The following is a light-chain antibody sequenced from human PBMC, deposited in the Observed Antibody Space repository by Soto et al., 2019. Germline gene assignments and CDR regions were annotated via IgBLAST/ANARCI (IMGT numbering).Light chain of an antibody. V-gene: IGKV3-20*01. CDR1: QSVSNNY. Sequence: EIVLTQSPGTLSLSPGERATLSCRASQSVSNNYLAWYKQKPCQAPRLLIYGASNRATGIPDSFSGSGSGTEFTLTISRLEPEDFAVYYCQQYGTSGTFGQGTKVDIK. CDR2: GAS. CDR3: QQYGTSGT. J-gene: IGKJ1*01.